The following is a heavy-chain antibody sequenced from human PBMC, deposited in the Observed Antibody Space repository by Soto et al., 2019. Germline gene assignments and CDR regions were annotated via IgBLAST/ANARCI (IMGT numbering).Heavy chain of an antibody. CDR1: GLTLSTSA. V-gene: IGHV3-23*01. CDR2: IGGRGTYT. CDR3: AAGEGDFDDFGGSYRSFLH. J-gene: IGHJ4*02. Sequence: EVQLLESGGDLVQPGGSLRISCVASGLTLSTSAMTWVRQAPGKGLEWVSSIGGRGTYTSYAESVKGRFTVSRDNSKKPMSLQLNRLRGEDTAVYYCAAGEGDFDDFGGSYRSFLHWGQGTLVTVSS. D-gene: IGHD3-16*01.